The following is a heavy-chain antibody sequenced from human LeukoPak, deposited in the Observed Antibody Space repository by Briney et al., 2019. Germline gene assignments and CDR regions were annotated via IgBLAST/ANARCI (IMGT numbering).Heavy chain of an antibody. D-gene: IGHD6-13*01. V-gene: IGHV1-69*05. CDR1: GGTFSSYA. Sequence: SVKVSCKASGGTFSSYAISWVRQAPGQGLEWMGGIIPIFGTANYAQKFQGRVTITTDESTSTAYMELSSLRSEDTAVYYCARDVAAAGNVKYYYYYMDVWGKGTTVTVSS. CDR2: IIPIFGTA. J-gene: IGHJ6*03. CDR3: ARDVAAAGNVKYYYYYMDV.